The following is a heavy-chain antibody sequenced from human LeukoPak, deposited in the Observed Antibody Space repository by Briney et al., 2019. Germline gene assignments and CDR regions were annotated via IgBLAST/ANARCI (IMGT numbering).Heavy chain of an antibody. CDR1: GYTFTGYY. CDR2: INPNSGGT. D-gene: IGHD7-27*01. J-gene: IGHJ4*02. Sequence: ASVNVSCKASGYTFTGYYMHWVRQAPGQGLDGMGWINPNSGGTNYAQKFQGRVTLTRDTSISTAYMELSRLRSDDTAVYYCARVNWGFDYWGQETLVTVSS. V-gene: IGHV1-2*02. CDR3: ARVNWGFDY.